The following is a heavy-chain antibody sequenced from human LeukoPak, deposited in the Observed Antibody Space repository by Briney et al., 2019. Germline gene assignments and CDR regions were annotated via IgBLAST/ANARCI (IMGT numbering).Heavy chain of an antibody. CDR1: GYTFITYY. CDR3: ATYYYDSSGYYPPEDY. Sequence: ASVKVSCKASGYTFITYYMHWVRQAPGQGLEWVGQINPDGGNTRYAQRFHGRVILSTDMSTSTVYMEVSSLRSDDTAVYYCATYYYDSSGYYPPEDYWGQGTLVTVSS. J-gene: IGHJ4*02. D-gene: IGHD3-22*01. V-gene: IGHV1-46*01. CDR2: INPDGGNT.